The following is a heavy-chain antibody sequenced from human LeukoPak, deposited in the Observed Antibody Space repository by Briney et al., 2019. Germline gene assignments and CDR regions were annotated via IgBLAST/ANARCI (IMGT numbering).Heavy chain of an antibody. V-gene: IGHV4-59*01. Sequence: SETLSLTCTVSGGSISSYYWSWIRRPPGKGLEWIGYIYYSGSTNYNPSLKSRVTISVDTSKNQFSLKLSSVTAADTAVYYCARDVGSSWYTRGDYYYYGMDVWGQGTTVTVSS. CDR1: GGSISSYY. J-gene: IGHJ6*02. CDR2: IYYSGST. D-gene: IGHD6-13*01. CDR3: ARDVGSSWYTRGDYYYYGMDV.